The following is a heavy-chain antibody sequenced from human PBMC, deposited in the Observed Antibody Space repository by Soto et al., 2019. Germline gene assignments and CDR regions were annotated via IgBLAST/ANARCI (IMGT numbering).Heavy chain of an antibody. J-gene: IGHJ4*02. Sequence: ASVKVSCKASGYTFTGYYMHWVRQAPGQGLEWMGWINPNSGGTNYAQKFQGRVNMTRDTSISTAYMELSRLRSDDTAVYYCARSLTMIVVVSNYWGQGTLVSVSS. CDR1: GYTFTGYY. V-gene: IGHV1-2*02. CDR3: ARSLTMIVVVSNY. CDR2: INPNSGGT. D-gene: IGHD3-22*01.